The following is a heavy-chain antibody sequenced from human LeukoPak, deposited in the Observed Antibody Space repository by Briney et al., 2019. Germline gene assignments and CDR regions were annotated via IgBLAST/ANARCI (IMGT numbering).Heavy chain of an antibody. J-gene: IGHJ4*02. CDR1: GFTFSTSW. CDR2: INSDGSTT. V-gene: IGHV3-74*01. CDR3: ARGRNYGANYYDC. D-gene: IGHD4-17*01. Sequence: GRSLRLSCAASGFTFSTSWMHWVRQAPGRGLVWVSRINSDGSTTNYADSVKGRFTISRDNAKNTLYLQMNSLRADDTAVYYCARGRNYGANYYDCWGQGTLVTVSS.